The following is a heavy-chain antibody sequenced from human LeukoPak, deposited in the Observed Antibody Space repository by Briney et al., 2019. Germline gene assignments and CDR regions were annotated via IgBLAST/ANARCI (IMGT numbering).Heavy chain of an antibody. V-gene: IGHV3-21*01. CDR3: ARDRGEGHYYYYYGMDV. Sequence: GGSLRLSCAAPGFTLSSYSMNWVRQAPGRGLGWVSSISSSSSYIYYADSVKGRFTISRDNAKNSLYLRMNSLRAEDTAVYYCARDRGEGHYYYYYGMDVWGQGTTVTVSS. J-gene: IGHJ6*02. D-gene: IGHD5-12*01. CDR2: ISSSSSYI. CDR1: GFTLSSYS.